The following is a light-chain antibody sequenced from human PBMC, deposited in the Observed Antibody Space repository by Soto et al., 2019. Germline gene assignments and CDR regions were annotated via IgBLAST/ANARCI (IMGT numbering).Light chain of an antibody. CDR3: QQRSIWPPWT. CDR2: DAS. J-gene: IGKJ1*01. V-gene: IGKV3-11*01. CDR1: QSVSSY. Sequence: EIVLTQSPATLSLSPGERATLSCRASQSVSSYLAWYQQKPGQAPRLLIYDASNRATDIPARFSGSGSGTDFTLTISSLEPEDFAVYYWQQRSIWPPWTFGQGTKVEIK.